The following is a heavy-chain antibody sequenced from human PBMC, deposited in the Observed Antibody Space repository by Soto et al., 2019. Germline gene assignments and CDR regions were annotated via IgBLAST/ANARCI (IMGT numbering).Heavy chain of an antibody. CDR3: AKTYGSGSYTYYYYGMDV. CDR1: GYTFTSYG. Sequence: ASVKVSCKASGYTFTSYGISWVRQAPGQGLEWMGWISAYNGNTNYAQKLQGRVTMTTDTSTSTAYMELRSLRSDGTAVYYCAKTYGSGSYTYYYYGMDVWGQGTTVTVS. J-gene: IGHJ6*02. D-gene: IGHD3-10*01. V-gene: IGHV1-18*01. CDR2: ISAYNGNT.